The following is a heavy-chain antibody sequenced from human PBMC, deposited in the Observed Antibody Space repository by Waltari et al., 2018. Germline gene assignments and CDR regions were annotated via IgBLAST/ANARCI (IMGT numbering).Heavy chain of an antibody. J-gene: IGHJ6*02. CDR2: IKHDGSET. CDR3: AAIFYYYYGMNV. CDR1: EFNVGTNY. V-gene: IGHV3-7*01. Sequence: EVQLVESGGGLVQPGGSLRLSCVASEFNVGTNYMGWVRQAPGKGLEWVANIKHDGSETYYVDSVKGRFTISRDNAQKSLFLQMNSLRAEDTAVYYCAAIFYYYYGMNVWGQGTTVTVSS. D-gene: IGHD2-21*01.